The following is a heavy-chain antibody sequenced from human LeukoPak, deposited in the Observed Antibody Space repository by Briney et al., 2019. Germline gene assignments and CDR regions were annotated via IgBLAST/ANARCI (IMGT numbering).Heavy chain of an antibody. CDR2: ISSSSSYI. D-gene: IGHD3-10*01. V-gene: IGHV3-21*01. Sequence: PGGSLRLSCAASGFTFSSYSMNWVRQAPGKGLEWVSSISSSSSYIYYADSVKGRFTISRDNAKNSLYLQMNSLRAEDTAVYYCAKGGFYYYYMDVWGKGTTVTVSS. CDR1: GFTFSSYS. CDR3: AKGGFYYYYMDV. J-gene: IGHJ6*03.